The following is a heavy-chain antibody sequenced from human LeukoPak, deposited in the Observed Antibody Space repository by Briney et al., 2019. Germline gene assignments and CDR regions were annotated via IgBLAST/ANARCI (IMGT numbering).Heavy chain of an antibody. Sequence: GGSLRLPCSASGFTFKSYAMHWVRQAPGKGLEYVSSINTNGANTYYADSVKGRFTISRDNSRNAVYVQMNSLTPEDTAVYYCVKGLGYSSSQMDSWGQGTLVTVSS. CDR3: VKGLGYSSSQMDS. CDR1: GFTFKSYA. V-gene: IGHV3-64*05. D-gene: IGHD6-6*01. CDR2: INTNGANT. J-gene: IGHJ4*02.